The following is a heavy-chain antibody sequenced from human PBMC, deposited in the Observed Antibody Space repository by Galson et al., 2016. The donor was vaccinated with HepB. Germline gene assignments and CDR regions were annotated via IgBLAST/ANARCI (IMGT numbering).Heavy chain of an antibody. CDR3: ARQHPTGDAPDL. V-gene: IGHV4-39*01. CDR1: GFSVRGSNYH. J-gene: IGHJ5*02. Sequence: SETLSLTCFVSGFSVRGSNYHWGWIRQSPGKGLEWVGSITYSGTTYYNPSLKSRVTVSVDTSRDHFSLMLESATAADTAVSYCARQHPTGDAPDLWGQGTLVTVSS. D-gene: IGHD4-17*01. CDR2: ITYSGTT.